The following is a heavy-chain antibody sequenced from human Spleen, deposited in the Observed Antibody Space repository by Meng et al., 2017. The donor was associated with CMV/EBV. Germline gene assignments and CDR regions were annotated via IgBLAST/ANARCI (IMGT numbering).Heavy chain of an antibody. V-gene: IGHV4-30-4*08. CDR2: ISYSGNT. J-gene: IGHJ6*02. D-gene: IGHD1-7*01. Sequence: SETLSLTCTVSGGSFSSTDYYWTWIRQPPGEGLEWIGYISYSGNTYYNPSLESPLTISVDTSKNQFSLRLSSVTATDTAVYYCARVKLLAYYYYGLDVWGQGTTVTVSS. CDR1: GGSFSSTDYY. CDR3: ARVKLLAYYYYGLDV.